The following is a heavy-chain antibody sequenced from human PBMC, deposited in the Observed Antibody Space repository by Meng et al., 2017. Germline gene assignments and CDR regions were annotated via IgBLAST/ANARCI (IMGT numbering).Heavy chain of an antibody. CDR2: ISGSGGST. J-gene: IGHJ1*01. CDR3: AKYTTVRYSSGWYGEYFQH. V-gene: IGHV3-23*01. CDR1: GFTFSSYD. D-gene: IGHD6-19*01. Sequence: GGSLRLSCAASGFTFSSYDMHWVRQATGKGLEWVSAISGSGGSTYYADSVKGRFTISRDNSKNTLYLQMNSLRAEDTAVYYCAKYTTVRYSSGWYGEYFQHWGQGTLVTVSS.